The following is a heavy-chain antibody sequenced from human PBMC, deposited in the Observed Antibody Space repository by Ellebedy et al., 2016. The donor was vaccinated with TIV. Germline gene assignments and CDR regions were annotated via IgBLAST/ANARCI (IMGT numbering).Heavy chain of an antibody. Sequence: MPSETLSLTCTVSGASISSYYWSWIRQRPGKGLEWIGYIYYSGSTNYNPSLKSRVTISVDTSKTQFSLKLSSVTAADTAVYYCASESNSGYFDYWGQGILVTGSS. CDR2: IYYSGST. CDR1: GASISSYY. V-gene: IGHV4-59*08. D-gene: IGHD4-11*01. J-gene: IGHJ4*02. CDR3: ASESNSGYFDY.